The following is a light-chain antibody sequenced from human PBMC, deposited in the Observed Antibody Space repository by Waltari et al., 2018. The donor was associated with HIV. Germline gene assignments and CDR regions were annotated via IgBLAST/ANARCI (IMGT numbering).Light chain of an antibody. V-gene: IGLV8-61*01. Sequence: QTVVTQEPSFSVSPGGTVTLTCGLSSGSVSTNYYPSWYKQSPGPAPRTPIYSTAIRAPGAPARFSGSILGNKAALTITGAQAEDEADYYCVVYLSSGSWVFGGGTKVTVL. J-gene: IGLJ3*02. CDR2: STA. CDR1: SGSVSTNYY. CDR3: VVYLSSGSWV.